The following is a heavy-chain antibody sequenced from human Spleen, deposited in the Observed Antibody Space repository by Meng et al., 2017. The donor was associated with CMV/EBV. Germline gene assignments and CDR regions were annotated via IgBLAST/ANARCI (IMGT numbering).Heavy chain of an antibody. CDR3: ARDYPTGVTKIFDC. CDR2: TYYRSNWYH. D-gene: IGHD1-1*01. Sequence: SETLSLTCAISGDSVSSDSSTWNWIRQSPSRGLEWLGRTYYRSNWYHDHALSVKSRLTINPDTSKNQFSLQLNSVTPEDTAVYYCARDYPTGVTKIFDCWGQGILVTVSS. J-gene: IGHJ4*02. V-gene: IGHV6-1*01. CDR1: GDSVSSDSST.